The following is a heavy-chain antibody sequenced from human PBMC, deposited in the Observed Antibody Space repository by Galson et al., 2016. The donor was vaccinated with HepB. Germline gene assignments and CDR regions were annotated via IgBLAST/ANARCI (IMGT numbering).Heavy chain of an antibody. D-gene: IGHD2-2*01. Sequence: PALVTPTQTLTLTCTFSGFSLTTPGVGVGWIRQPPGKALEWLAFIYWNDDERYSPSLKSRLCITEDTSKNQVVLTMTNMDPVDTATYYCTRAVPAAPVNGAFDVWGQGTVVTVSS. CDR1: GFSLTTPGVG. CDR3: TRAVPAAPVNGAFDV. J-gene: IGHJ3*01. V-gene: IGHV2-5*01. CDR2: IYWNDDE.